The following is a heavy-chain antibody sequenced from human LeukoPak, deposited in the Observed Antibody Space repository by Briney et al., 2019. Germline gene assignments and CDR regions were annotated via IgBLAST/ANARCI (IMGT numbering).Heavy chain of an antibody. D-gene: IGHD3-10*01. Sequence: ASVKVSCKASGYSFTGYYMHWVRQAPGQGLEWMGWINPHSGDTNYAQKFQGRVTMTRDTSISTAYMDLSRLRSDDTAVYCCARGSGAAEFDPWGQGTLVTVSS. J-gene: IGHJ5*02. CDR2: INPHSGDT. CDR3: ARGSGAAEFDP. CDR1: GYSFTGYY. V-gene: IGHV1-2*02.